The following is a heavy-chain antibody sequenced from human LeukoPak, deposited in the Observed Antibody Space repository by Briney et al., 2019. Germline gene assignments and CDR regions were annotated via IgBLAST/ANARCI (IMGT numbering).Heavy chain of an antibody. J-gene: IGHJ4*02. D-gene: IGHD3-22*01. CDR2: ISSSSSTI. CDR3: ARDTLTHYYDSSGYYDY. CDR1: GFTFSSYA. V-gene: IGHV3-48*01. Sequence: GGSLRLSCATSGFTFSSYAMSWVRQAPGKGLEWVSYISSSSSTIYYADSVKGRFTISRDNAKNSLYLQMNSLRAEDTAVYYCARDTLTHYYDSSGYYDYWGQGTLVTVSS.